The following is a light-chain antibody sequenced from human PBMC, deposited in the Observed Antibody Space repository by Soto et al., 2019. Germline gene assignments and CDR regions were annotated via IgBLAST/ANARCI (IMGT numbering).Light chain of an antibody. CDR3: QQTFSVTPLT. CDR2: VAT. Sequence: DIQMTQSPSSLSASVGDTVTISCRASRSIRAYLNWYQHKPGKAPNLLIYVATTLHSGVPSRFSGSGSGTDFSLTISSLQPEDFATYYCQQTFSVTPLTFGGGTKVEI. CDR1: RSIRAY. V-gene: IGKV1-39*01. J-gene: IGKJ4*01.